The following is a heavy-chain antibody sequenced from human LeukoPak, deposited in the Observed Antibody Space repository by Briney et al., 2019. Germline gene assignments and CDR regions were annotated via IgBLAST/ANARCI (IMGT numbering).Heavy chain of an antibody. D-gene: IGHD3-10*01. CDR1: GGSISSYH. V-gene: IGHV4-59*08. CDR2: IFSTGST. J-gene: IGHJ4*02. Sequence: PSETLSLTCAVSGGSISSYHWNWIRQPPGKGLEWIGYIFSTGSTNYNPSLKSRVTISLDTSKSQFSLGLTSVAAADTAVYYCARRYGSGSYDKFDYWGQGTLVTVSS. CDR3: ARRYGSGSYDKFDY.